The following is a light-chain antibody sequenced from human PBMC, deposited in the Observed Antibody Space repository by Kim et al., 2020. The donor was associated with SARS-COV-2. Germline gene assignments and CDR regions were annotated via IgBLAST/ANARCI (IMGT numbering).Light chain of an antibody. J-gene: IGLJ3*02. CDR2: RNN. Sequence: TPGQRVTISCSGSSSNIGSNYVYWYQQLPGTAPKLRIYRNNQRPSGVPDRFSGSKSGTSASLAISGLRSEDEADYYCAAWDDSLWVFGGGTQLTVL. V-gene: IGLV1-47*01. CDR1: SSNIGSNY. CDR3: AAWDDSLWV.